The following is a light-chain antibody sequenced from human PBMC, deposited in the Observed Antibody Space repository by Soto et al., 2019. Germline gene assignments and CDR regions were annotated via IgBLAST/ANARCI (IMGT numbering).Light chain of an antibody. CDR3: HQFGSSPQT. CDR1: QSVSSSH. V-gene: IGKV3-20*01. CDR2: GPS. J-gene: IGKJ1*01. Sequence: EIVLTQSPGTLSLSPGERATLSCRASQSVSSSHIAWYQQKPGQAPRLLIYGPSSRATGIPERFSGSGSGTAFTLSISRLEPEDFAVYYCHQFGSSPQTFGHGTKVEIK.